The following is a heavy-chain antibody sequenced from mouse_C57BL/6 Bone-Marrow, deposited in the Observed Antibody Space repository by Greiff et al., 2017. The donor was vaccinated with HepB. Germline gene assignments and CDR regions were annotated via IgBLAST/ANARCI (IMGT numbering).Heavy chain of an antibody. CDR2: IDPSDSYT. CDR1: GYTFTSYW. D-gene: IGHD2-4*01. CDR3: AGIYYDYDQFAY. J-gene: IGHJ3*01. Sequence: VQLQQPGAELVMPGASVKLSCKASGYTFTSYWMHWVKQRPGQGLEWIGEIDPSDSYTNYNQKFKGKATLTVDTSSSTAYMQLSSLTSEDSAVYYCAGIYYDYDQFAYWGRGTRVTVSA. V-gene: IGHV1-69*01.